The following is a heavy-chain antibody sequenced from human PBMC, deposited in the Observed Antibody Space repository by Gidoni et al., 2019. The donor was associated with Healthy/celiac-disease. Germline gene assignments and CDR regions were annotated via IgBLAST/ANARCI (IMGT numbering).Heavy chain of an antibody. CDR2: ISSSSSYI. Sequence: EVQLVESGGGLVKPGGSLRLSCAASGFTFSSYSMNWVRQAPGKGLEWVSSISSSSSYIDYADSVKGRFTISRDNAKNSLYLQMNSLRAEDTAVYYCASLRIVGATTGLGWGQGTLVTVSS. CDR1: GFTFSSYS. V-gene: IGHV3-21*01. CDR3: ASLRIVGATTGLG. J-gene: IGHJ4*02. D-gene: IGHD1-26*01.